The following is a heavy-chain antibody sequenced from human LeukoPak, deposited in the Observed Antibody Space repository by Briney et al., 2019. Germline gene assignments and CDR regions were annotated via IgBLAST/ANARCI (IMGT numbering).Heavy chain of an antibody. J-gene: IGHJ4*02. D-gene: IGHD6-6*01. V-gene: IGHV4-39*01. CDR1: GGSISSSSYY. CDR3: ARHRGSSSLFDY. CDR2: IYYSGST. Sequence: TSETLSLTCTVSGGSISSSSYYWGWIRQPPGKGLEWIGSIYYSGSTYYNPSLKSRVTISVDTSKNQFSLKLSSVTAADTAVYYCARHRGSSSLFDYWGQGTLVTVSS.